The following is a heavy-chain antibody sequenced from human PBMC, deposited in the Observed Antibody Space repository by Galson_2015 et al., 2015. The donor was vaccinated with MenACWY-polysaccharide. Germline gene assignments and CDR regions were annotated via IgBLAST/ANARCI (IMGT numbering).Heavy chain of an antibody. CDR3: AIGIAPVGTPVAMVLNDT. Sequence: SVKVSCKASGYTLIIYDINWVRQATGQGLGWMRWMNPNSGNKGYTQKFQGRVTMTRNTSITTAYMDMSSLRSEYTALYYCAIGIAPVGTPVAMVLNDTWGQGTLFPVSS. J-gene: IGHJ5*02. CDR1: GYTLIIYD. V-gene: IGHV1-8*01. CDR2: MNPNSGNK. D-gene: IGHD5-18*01.